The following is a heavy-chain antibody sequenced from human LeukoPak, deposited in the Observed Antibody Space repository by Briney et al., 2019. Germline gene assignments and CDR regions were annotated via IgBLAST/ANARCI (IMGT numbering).Heavy chain of an antibody. Sequence: PSETLSLTCTVSGGSISSSSYYWGWIRQPPGKGLEWIGSIYYSGSTYYNPSLKSRVTISVDTSKNQFSLKLSSVTAADTAVYYCARLRRITMIVVVNSRYYFDYWGQGTLVTVSS. V-gene: IGHV4-39*07. D-gene: IGHD3-22*01. CDR3: ARLRRITMIVVVNSRYYFDY. CDR2: IYYSGST. J-gene: IGHJ4*02. CDR1: GGSISSSSYY.